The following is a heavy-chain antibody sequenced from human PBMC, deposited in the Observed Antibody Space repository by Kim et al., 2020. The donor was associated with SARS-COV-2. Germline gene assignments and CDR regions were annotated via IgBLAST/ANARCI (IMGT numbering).Heavy chain of an antibody. CDR3: AADAQLEGYYFDY. J-gene: IGHJ4*02. CDR2: IVVGSGNT. V-gene: IGHV1-58*01. Sequence: SVKVSCKASGFTFTSSAVQWVRQARGQRLEWIGWIVVGSGNTNYAQKFQERVTITRDMSTSTAYMELSSLRSEDTAVYYCAADAQLEGYYFDYWGQGTLVTVSS. CDR1: GFTFTSSA. D-gene: IGHD6-6*01.